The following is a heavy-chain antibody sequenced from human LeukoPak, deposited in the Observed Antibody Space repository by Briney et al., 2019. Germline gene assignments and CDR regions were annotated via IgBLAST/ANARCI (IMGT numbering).Heavy chain of an antibody. V-gene: IGHV3-23*01. Sequence: GGSLRLSCAASGFTFSSYAMSWVRQAPWKGLEWVSAISGSGGRTHYADSVKGRFTISGDKSKNTLYLQMSSLRAEDTAVYYCAKKKSPVAGPDAFDIWGQGTMVTVSS. CDR1: GFTFSSYA. CDR3: AKKKSPVAGPDAFDI. J-gene: IGHJ3*02. D-gene: IGHD6-19*01. CDR2: ISGSGGRT.